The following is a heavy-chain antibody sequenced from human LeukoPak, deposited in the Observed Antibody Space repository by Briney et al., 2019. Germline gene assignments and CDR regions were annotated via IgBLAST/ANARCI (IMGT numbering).Heavy chain of an antibody. V-gene: IGHV3-21*01. J-gene: IGHJ4*02. CDR1: GFTFSSYS. CDR2: ISRSSSYI. CDR3: XRKEGSXGXNEGY. Sequence: PGVSLRLSCAASGFTFSSYSMNWVRQAPGKGLEGVSSISRSSSYIYYADSVKGRFTISRDNAKKSLYLQMNRLRVEDTAVYYXXRKEGSXGXNEGYWGQGTLVTVSS. D-gene: IGHD1-1*01.